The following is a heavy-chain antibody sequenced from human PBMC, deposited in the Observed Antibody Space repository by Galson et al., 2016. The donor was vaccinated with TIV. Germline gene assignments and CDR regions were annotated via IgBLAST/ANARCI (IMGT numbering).Heavy chain of an antibody. J-gene: IGHJ4*02. D-gene: IGHD5/OR15-5a*01. CDR1: GFTFNSYP. CDR3: ARVYADYYFDY. Sequence: SLRLSCAASGFTFNSYPMHWVRQAPGKGLEWVAYISFDGSDKYYADAIKGRFAISRDKSKNTLYLQMNSLRSDDTALYYCARVYADYYFDYWGQGTLVTVSS. V-gene: IGHV3-30*09. CDR2: ISFDGSDK.